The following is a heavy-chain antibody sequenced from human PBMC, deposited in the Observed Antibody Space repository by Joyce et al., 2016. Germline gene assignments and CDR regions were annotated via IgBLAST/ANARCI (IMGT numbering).Heavy chain of an antibody. J-gene: IGHJ3*02. CDR1: GYTFTAYY. CDR2: INPNSGDT. D-gene: IGHD4-17*01. V-gene: IGHV1-2*04. Sequence: QVQLVQSGAEVKRPGASVKVSCKASGYTFTAYYMHWVRQAPGQGLEWVGWINPNSGDTDYAHKFQDWVTMTRDRSISTAYMELSRLRSNDTAVYYCARDLGTTVTTYSAAFDIWGQGTMVTVSS. CDR3: ARDLGTTVTTYSAAFDI.